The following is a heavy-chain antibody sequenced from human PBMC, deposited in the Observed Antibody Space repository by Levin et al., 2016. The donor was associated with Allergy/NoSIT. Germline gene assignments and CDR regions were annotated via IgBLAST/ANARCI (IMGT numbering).Heavy chain of an antibody. CDR3: AMWLTPLGFYYSYAMDV. D-gene: IGHD6-19*01. CDR1: GFTFSSYI. J-gene: IGHJ6*02. V-gene: IGHV3-21*01. Sequence: GGSLRLSCAASGFTFSSYIMNWVRQAPGKGLEWVSSISTRSSYIYYADSVRGRFTISRDNAKNSLYLQMDSLRAEDTAVYYCAMWLTPLGFYYSYAMDVWGQGTTVTVSS. CDR2: ISTRSSYI.